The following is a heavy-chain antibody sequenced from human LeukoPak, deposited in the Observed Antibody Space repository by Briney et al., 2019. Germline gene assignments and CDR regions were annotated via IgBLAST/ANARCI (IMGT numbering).Heavy chain of an antibody. CDR2: ISSSSSYI. CDR1: GFTFSSYS. J-gene: IGHJ4*02. CDR3: ARDLGYSYGFDY. V-gene: IGHV3-21*01. D-gene: IGHD5-18*01. Sequence: GGSLRLSCAASGFTFSSYSMNWGRQAPGKGLEWVSSISSSSSYIYYADSVKGRFTISRDNAKNSLYLQMNSLRAEDTAVYYCARDLGYSYGFDYWGQGTLVTVSS.